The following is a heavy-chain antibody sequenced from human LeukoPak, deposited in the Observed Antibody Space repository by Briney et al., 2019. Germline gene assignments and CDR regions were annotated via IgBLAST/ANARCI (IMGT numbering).Heavy chain of an antibody. CDR2: ISGSDGNP. D-gene: IGHD3-10*01. Sequence: PGGSLRLSCAASGFTFSSYGMSWVRQAPGKGLEWVSAISGSDGNPYYADSVKGRFTISRDDSKNTLYLQMNSLRAEDTAVYYCAKLASYYYGSGGLFVFGNFDYWGQGTLVTVSS. CDR1: GFTFSSYG. CDR3: AKLASYYYGSGGLFVFGNFDY. J-gene: IGHJ4*02. V-gene: IGHV3-23*01.